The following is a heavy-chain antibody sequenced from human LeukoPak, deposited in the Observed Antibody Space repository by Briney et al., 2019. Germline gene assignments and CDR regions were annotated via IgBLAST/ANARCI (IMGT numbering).Heavy chain of an antibody. V-gene: IGHV3-15*01. D-gene: IGHD3-9*01. Sequence: GGSLRLSCAASGFTFSNAWMSWVRQAPGKGLEWVGRIKSKTDGGTTDYAAPVKGRFTISRDDSKNTLYLQMNSLKTKNTAVYYCTTERLVNDAFDIGGEGTMVTVSS. J-gene: IGHJ3*02. CDR3: TTERLVNDAFDI. CDR2: IKSKTDGGTT. CDR1: GFTFSNAW.